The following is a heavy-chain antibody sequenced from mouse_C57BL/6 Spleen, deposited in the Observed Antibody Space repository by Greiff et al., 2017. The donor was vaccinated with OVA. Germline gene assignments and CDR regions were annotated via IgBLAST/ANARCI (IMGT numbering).Heavy chain of an antibody. CDR3: ARGGLPWYFDV. V-gene: IGHV1-76*01. CDR1: GYTFTDYY. Sequence: VKLQQSGAELVRPGASVKLSCKASGYTFTDYYINWVKQRPGQGLEWIARIYPGSGNTYYNEKFKGKATLTAEKSSSTAYMQLSSLTSEDSAVYFCARGGLPWYFDVWGTGTTVTVSS. J-gene: IGHJ1*03. CDR2: IYPGSGNT. D-gene: IGHD2-4*01.